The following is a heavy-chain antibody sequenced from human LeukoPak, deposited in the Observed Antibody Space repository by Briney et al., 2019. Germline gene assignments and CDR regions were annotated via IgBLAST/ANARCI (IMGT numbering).Heavy chain of an antibody. J-gene: IGHJ4*02. CDR1: GFTFSSYW. V-gene: IGHV3-7*01. CDR2: IKQDGSEK. D-gene: IGHD3-10*01. Sequence: PGGSLRLSCAASGFTFSSYWMSWVRQAPGKGLEWVANIKQDGSEKYYVDSVKGRFTISRDNAKNSLYLQMNSLRAEDTAVYYCARDWDSLLWFGEPFDYWGQGTLVTVSS. CDR3: ARDWDSLLWFGEPFDY.